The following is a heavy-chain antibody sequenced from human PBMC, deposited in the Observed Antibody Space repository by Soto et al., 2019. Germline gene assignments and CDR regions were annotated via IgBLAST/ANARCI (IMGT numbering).Heavy chain of an antibody. J-gene: IGHJ4*02. D-gene: IGHD3-3*01. CDR1: GGSISSYY. CDR3: ARATSDNYDFWSGTFDY. V-gene: IGHV4-59*01. Sequence: SETLSVTCTVSGGSISSYYWSWIRQPPGKGLEWIGYIYYSGSTNYNPSLKSRVTISVDTSKNQFSLKLSSVTAADTAVYYCARATSDNYDFWSGTFDYWGQGTLVTVSS. CDR2: IYYSGST.